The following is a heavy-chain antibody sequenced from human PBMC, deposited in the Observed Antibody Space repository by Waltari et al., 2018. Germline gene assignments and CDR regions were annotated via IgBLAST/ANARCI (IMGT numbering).Heavy chain of an antibody. CDR1: GYTFTDYY. V-gene: IGHV1-69-2*01. CDR2: VDPEDGET. CDR3: ATGRYYDSSGYYYDHAEYFQH. J-gene: IGHJ1*01. D-gene: IGHD3-22*01. Sequence: EVQLVQSGAEVKKPGATVKISCKVSGYTFTDYYMPWVQQAPGKGLEWMGLVDPEDGETIYAEKFQGRVTITADTSTDTAYMELSSLRSEDTAVYYCATGRYYDSSGYYYDHAEYFQHWGQGTLVTVSS.